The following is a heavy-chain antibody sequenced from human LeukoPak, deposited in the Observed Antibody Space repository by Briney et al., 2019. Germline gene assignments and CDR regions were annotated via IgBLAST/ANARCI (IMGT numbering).Heavy chain of an antibody. CDR2: FDPEHGET. Sequence: ASVKVSCKASGGTFSSYAISWVRQAPGQGLEWMGGFDPEHGETIYAQKFEGRVTMTEDTSTDTAYMELSSLRSEDTAVYYCATEKHVDIVATGEAFDIWGQGTMVTVSS. CDR1: GGTFSSYA. D-gene: IGHD5-12*01. V-gene: IGHV1-24*01. J-gene: IGHJ3*02. CDR3: ATEKHVDIVATGEAFDI.